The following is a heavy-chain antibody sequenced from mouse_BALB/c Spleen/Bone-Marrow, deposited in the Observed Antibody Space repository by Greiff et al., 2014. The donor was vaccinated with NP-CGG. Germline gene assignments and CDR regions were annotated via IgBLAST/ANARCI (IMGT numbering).Heavy chain of an antibody. CDR2: INPSSGYT. J-gene: IGHJ4*01. Sequence: QVQLKESGAELARPGASVKMSCKASAYTFTDYTVHWVKQRPGQGLEWTGYINPSSGYTNYNQIFKDKATLTADKSSSTAYMQLSSLTSEDSAVYYGARRGTFRATSYAMDYWGQGNSVTVSS. CDR1: AYTFTDYT. V-gene: IGHV1-4*01. D-gene: IGHD3-1*01. CDR3: ARRGTFRATSYAMDY.